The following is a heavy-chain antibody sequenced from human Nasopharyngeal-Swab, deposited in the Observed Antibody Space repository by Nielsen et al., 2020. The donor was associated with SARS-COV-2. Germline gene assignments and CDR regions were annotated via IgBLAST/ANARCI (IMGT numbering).Heavy chain of an antibody. CDR3: ARQGVPIRGWFKDYDRTAYEY. CDR1: GGSFSGHY. Sequence: SETLSLTCAVYGGSFSGHYWSWIRQSPGKGLEWIGEISRSGRTNYNPSLNSRVTISLDTSKNQFSLKVTSVTAADTAVYYCARQGVPIRGWFKDYDRTAYEYWGQGTLVTVSS. D-gene: IGHD3-22*01. V-gene: IGHV4-34*01. J-gene: IGHJ4*02. CDR2: ISRSGRT.